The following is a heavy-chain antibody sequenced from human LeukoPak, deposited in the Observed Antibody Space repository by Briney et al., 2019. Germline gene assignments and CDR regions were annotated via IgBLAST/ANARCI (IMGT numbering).Heavy chain of an antibody. Sequence: GESLKISCKGSGYSFTSYWIGWVRQMPGKGQEWMGIIYPGDSDTRYSPSFQGQVTISADKSISTAYLQWSSLKASDTAMYYCASSVGYYYYGMDVWGQGTTVTVSS. J-gene: IGHJ6*02. CDR1: GYSFTSYW. CDR3: ASSVGYYYYGMDV. CDR2: IYPGDSDT. V-gene: IGHV5-51*01. D-gene: IGHD4-23*01.